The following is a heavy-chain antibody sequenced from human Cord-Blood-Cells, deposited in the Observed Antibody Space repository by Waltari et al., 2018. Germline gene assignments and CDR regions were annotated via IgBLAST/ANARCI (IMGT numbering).Heavy chain of an antibody. V-gene: IGHV3-30*04. CDR3: AQSGGDPGYFDY. D-gene: IGHD1-26*01. Sequence: QVQLVESGGGVVQPGRSLRLSCAASGFTFSSYAMHWVRQAPGKGLEWVAVISYDGSNKYYADSVKGRFTISRDNSKNTLYLQMNSLRAEDTAVYYCAQSGGDPGYFDYWGQGTLVTVSS. CDR1: GFTFSSYA. CDR2: ISYDGSNK. J-gene: IGHJ4*02.